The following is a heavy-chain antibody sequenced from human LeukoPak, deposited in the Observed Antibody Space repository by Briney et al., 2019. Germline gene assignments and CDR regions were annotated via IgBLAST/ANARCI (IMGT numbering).Heavy chain of an antibody. J-gene: IGHJ5*02. D-gene: IGHD3-22*01. CDR1: GFTFSSYA. V-gene: IGHV3-23*01. CDR3: AKDQGSGYSINWFDP. CDR2: ISGSGGRT. Sequence: PGGSLRLSCAASGFTFSSYAMSWVRQAPGQGLEWVSAISGSGGRTYYAGSVKGRFTISRDNSKNTLYLQMNSLRAEDTAVYYCAKDQGSGYSINWFDPWGQGTLVTVSS.